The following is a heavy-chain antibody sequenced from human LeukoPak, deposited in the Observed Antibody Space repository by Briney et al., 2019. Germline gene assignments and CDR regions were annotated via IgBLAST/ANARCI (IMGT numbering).Heavy chain of an antibody. CDR2: MNPNSGNT. CDR3: ARVPYDSSGYYLADAFDI. CDR1: GYTFTSYD. J-gene: IGHJ3*02. V-gene: IGHV1-8*01. Sequence: GASVKVSCKASGYTFTSYDLNWVRQATGQGLEWMGWMNPNSGNTGYAQKFQGRVTMTRNTSISTAYMELSSLRSEDTAVYYCARVPYDSSGYYLADAFDIWGQGPMVTVSS. D-gene: IGHD3-22*01.